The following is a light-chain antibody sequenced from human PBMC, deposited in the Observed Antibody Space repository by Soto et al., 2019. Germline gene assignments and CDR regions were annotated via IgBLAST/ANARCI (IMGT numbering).Light chain of an antibody. CDR3: CSFACNYMGV. J-gene: IGLJ1*01. Sequence: QSALTQPRSVSGSPGQSVTISCTGTSSDVGGYNYVSWYQQHPGKAPKLMIYDVAKRPSGVPYRFSGSKSGNTASLAISGLQAEDEADYYCCSFACNYMGVFGTGTKLTVL. V-gene: IGLV2-11*01. CDR2: DVA. CDR1: SSDVGGYNY.